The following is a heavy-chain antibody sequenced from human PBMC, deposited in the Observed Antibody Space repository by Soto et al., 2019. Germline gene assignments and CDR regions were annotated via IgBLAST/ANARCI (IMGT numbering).Heavy chain of an antibody. CDR2: INTRGGSI. CDR1: EYTFTRYY. V-gene: IGHV1-46*03. CDR3: ARDRYYGSGSYNHFDY. J-gene: IGHJ4*02. D-gene: IGHD3-10*01. Sequence: ASLKVSCKASEYTFTRYYIHWRRKAPGQGLEWMGIINTRGGSINYAQKFQGRVTMTRDTSTNTVYMELSSLRSEDTAVYYCARDRYYGSGSYNHFDYWGQGTLVTVSS.